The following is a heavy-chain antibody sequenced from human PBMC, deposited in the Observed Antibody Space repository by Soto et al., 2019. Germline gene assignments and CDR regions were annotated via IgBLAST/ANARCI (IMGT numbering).Heavy chain of an antibody. V-gene: IGHV2-5*02. J-gene: IGHJ4*02. CDR3: AHRLAATGLFDY. Sequence: QITLKESGTTLVKPTQTLTLTCTFSGFSLSTSGVGVGWIRQPPGKALELLALIYWDDDKRYSPSLKSRLTNTKDTSKNQVVLTMTNMDPVDTATYYCAHRLAATGLFDYWGQGTLVTVSS. D-gene: IGHD6-13*01. CDR2: IYWDDDK. CDR1: GFSLSTSGVG.